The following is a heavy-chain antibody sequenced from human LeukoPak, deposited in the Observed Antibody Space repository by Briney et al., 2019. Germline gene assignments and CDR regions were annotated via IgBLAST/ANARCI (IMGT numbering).Heavy chain of an antibody. J-gene: IGHJ3*02. V-gene: IGHV4-34*01. CDR2: INHSGST. Sequence: SETLSPTCAVYGGSFSGYYWSWIRQPPGKGLEWIGEINHSGSTNYNPSLKSRVTISVDTSKNQFSLKLSSVTAADTAVYYCAREGTGYNAFDIWGQGTMVTVSS. D-gene: IGHD3-9*01. CDR1: GGSFSGYY. CDR3: AREGTGYNAFDI.